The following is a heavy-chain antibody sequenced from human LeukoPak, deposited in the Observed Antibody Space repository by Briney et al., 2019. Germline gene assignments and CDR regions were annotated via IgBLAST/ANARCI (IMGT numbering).Heavy chain of an antibody. CDR1: GGSISSGDYY. V-gene: IGHV4-30-4*01. J-gene: IGHJ3*02. CDR2: IYYSGST. D-gene: IGHD3-10*01. Sequence: SQTLSLTCTVSGGSISSGDYYWSWIRQPPGKGLEWIGYIYYSGSTYYNPSLKSRVTISVDTSKNQFSLKLSSVTAADTAVYYCARDHYYGSGSSHAFDIWGQGTMVTVSS. CDR3: ARDHYYGSGSSHAFDI.